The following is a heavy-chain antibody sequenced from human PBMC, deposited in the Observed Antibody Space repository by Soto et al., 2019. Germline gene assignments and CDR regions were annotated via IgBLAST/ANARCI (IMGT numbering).Heavy chain of an antibody. D-gene: IGHD2-21*02. J-gene: IGHJ4*02. V-gene: IGHV1-2*02. CDR2: INPDSGDT. CDR1: GYTFTAYY. CDR3: ARDPGDRTFEN. Sequence: ASVKVSCKASGYTFTAYYIHCVRQAPGQGLEWMGWINPDSGDTSYAKKFQGRVTMTRDTSFGPAYMELSSLRSDDTAIYYCARDPGDRTFENWGQGTLVTVSS.